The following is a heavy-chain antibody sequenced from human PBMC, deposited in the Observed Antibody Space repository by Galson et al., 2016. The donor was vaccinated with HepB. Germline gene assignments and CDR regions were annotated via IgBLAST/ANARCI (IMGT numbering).Heavy chain of an antibody. CDR1: GDSVTSNSAA. J-gene: IGHJ5*02. CDR3: ARGRTTFYNWFDH. CDR2: TYYKSQWFN. V-gene: IGHV6-1*01. D-gene: IGHD2/OR15-2a*01. Sequence: CAISGDSVTSNSAAWNWIRQSPSRGLEWLGRTYYKSQWFNDYAVSLKGRMTINPDTSKSQVSLQLNSVTPEDTAVYYCARGRTTFYNWFDHWGQGTLVTVSS.